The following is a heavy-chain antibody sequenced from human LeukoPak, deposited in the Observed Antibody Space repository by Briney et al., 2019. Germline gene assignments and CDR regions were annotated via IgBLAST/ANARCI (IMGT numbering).Heavy chain of an antibody. J-gene: IGHJ4*02. Sequence: GGSLRLSCAASGFTVYSNYLSWVRQAPGKGLEWVSTIYTGGNTYYAASVKGRFTISRDFSKNTVFLHMNSLRAEDTAMYYCARGDDSGYYDYFDYRGQGALVTVSS. V-gene: IGHV3-53*01. CDR1: GFTVYSNY. D-gene: IGHD3-22*01. CDR3: ARGDDSGYYDYFDY. CDR2: IYTGGNT.